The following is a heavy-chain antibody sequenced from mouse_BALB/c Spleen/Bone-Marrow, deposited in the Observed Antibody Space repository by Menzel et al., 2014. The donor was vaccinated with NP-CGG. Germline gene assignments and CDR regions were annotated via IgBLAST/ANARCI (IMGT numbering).Heavy chain of an antibody. CDR3: ARMGYYGWLAY. CDR1: GFDFRTYW. CDR2: INPDSKTK. J-gene: IGHJ3*01. V-gene: IGHV4-1*02. Sequence: EVQGVESGSGLVQPGGFLKLSCAASGFDFRTYWMSWVRQAPGKGLEWIGEINPDSKTKNYAPSLKDKFIISRDNAKNTLYLQMSKVRSEDTALYYCARMGYYGWLAYWGQGTLVTVSA. D-gene: IGHD1-1*01.